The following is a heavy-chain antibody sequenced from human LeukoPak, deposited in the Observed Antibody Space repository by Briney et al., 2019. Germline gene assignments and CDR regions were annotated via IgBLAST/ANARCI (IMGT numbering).Heavy chain of an antibody. J-gene: IGHJ4*02. CDR3: ARAILASTVTSNFLDY. D-gene: IGHD3-3*01. CDR1: GYSFTNYA. Sequence: ASVKVSCKAAGYSFTNYAIQWVRQAPGQRLEWMGWINAGNGKTKYSQKFQGRVTITRDTSATTAYMELSGLRSEDTAVYYCARAILASTVTSNFLDYWGQGTLVTVSS. CDR2: INAGNGKT. V-gene: IGHV1-3*01.